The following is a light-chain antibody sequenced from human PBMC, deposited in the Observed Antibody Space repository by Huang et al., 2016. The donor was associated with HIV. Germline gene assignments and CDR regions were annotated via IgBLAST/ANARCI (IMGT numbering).Light chain of an antibody. CDR3: QQLNSFPREYT. J-gene: IGKJ2*01. V-gene: IGKV1-9*01. CDR2: AAS. Sequence: IQLTQSPSSLSASVGDRVTITCRASQGISNYLAWYQQKPGKAPKLLSFAASTLQSGVPSRFSGSGSVTDFTLTISSLQPEDFATYYCQQLNSFPREYTFGQGTKLEIK. CDR1: QGISNY.